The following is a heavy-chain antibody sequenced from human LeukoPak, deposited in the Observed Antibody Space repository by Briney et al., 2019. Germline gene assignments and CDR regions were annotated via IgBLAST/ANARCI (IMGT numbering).Heavy chain of an antibody. CDR2: ISGSGGNT. V-gene: IGHV3-23*01. CDR3: AKFHCSSTSCYYFDY. CDR1: GFTFSSYA. D-gene: IGHD2-2*01. J-gene: IGHJ4*02. Sequence: GGSPRLSCAASGFTFSSYAMSWVRQAPGKGLEWVSLISGSGGNTYYADSVKGRFTISRDNSKNTLSLQMNSLRAEDTAVHYCAKFHCSSTSCYYFDYWGQGTLVTVSS.